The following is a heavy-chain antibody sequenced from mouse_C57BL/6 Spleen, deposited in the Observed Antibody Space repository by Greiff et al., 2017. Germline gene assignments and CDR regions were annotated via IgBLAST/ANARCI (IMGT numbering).Heavy chain of an antibody. CDR2: IDPNSGGT. D-gene: IGHD2-5*01. Sequence: QVQLKQPGAELVKPGASVKLSCKASGYTFTSYWMHWVKQRPGRGLEWIGRIDPNSGGTKYNEKFKSKATLTVDKPSSTAYMQLSSLTSEDSAVYYCARGDYSIYYAMDYWGQGTSVTVSS. J-gene: IGHJ4*01. V-gene: IGHV1-72*01. CDR3: ARGDYSIYYAMDY. CDR1: GYTFTSYW.